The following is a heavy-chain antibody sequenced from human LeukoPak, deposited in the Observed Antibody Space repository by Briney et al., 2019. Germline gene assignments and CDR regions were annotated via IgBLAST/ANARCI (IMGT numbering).Heavy chain of an antibody. D-gene: IGHD2-15*01. CDR1: GFTFSSYA. V-gene: IGHV3-23*01. CDR3: AKDQDIVVVVIDY. CDR2: ISGSGGST. J-gene: IGHJ4*02. Sequence: GGSLRLSCAASGFTFSSYAMSWVRQAPGKGLEWVSAISGSGGSTYYADSVKGRFTISRDNSKNTLYLQMNTLRAEDTAVYYCAKDQDIVVVVIDYWGQGTLVTVSS.